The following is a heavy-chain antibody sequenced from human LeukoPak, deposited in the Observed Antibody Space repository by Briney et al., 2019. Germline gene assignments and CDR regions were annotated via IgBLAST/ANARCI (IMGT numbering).Heavy chain of an antibody. CDR2: IVGSGLTT. Sequence: GGSLRLSCAGAEFTFSSYAMSWVRQAPGKGLEWVSAIVGSGLTTYYADSVKGRFTISRDNSKNTLYLQMSSLRAEGTAVYYCAKDSTIFGAKTHFDYWGQGTLVTVSS. J-gene: IGHJ4*02. V-gene: IGHV3-23*01. CDR1: EFTFSSYA. D-gene: IGHD3-3*01. CDR3: AKDSTIFGAKTHFDY.